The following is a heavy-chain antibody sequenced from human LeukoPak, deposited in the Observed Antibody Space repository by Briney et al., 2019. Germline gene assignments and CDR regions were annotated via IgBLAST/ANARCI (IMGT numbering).Heavy chain of an antibody. D-gene: IGHD3-10*01. CDR1: GFTFSSYA. Sequence: PGGSLRLSCAASGFTFSSYAMSWVRQAPGKGLEWVSAISGSGGSTYYADSVKGRFTISRDNSKNTLYLQMNSLRAEDTAVYYCAKYMVRGVIIKVPTFDYWGQGTLVTVSS. CDR2: ISGSGGST. CDR3: AKYMVRGVIIKVPTFDY. V-gene: IGHV3-23*01. J-gene: IGHJ4*02.